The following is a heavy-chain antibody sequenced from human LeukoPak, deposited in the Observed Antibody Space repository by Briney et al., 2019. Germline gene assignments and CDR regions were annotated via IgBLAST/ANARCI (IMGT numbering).Heavy chain of an antibody. CDR1: GGSISSYY. V-gene: IGHV4-59*08. CDR3: ARLNYYYGSGSYLSWFDP. Sequence: SETLSLTCPVSGGSISSYYWSWIRPPPGKGLEWIGYIYYSGSTNYNPSLKSRVTISVDTSKNQFSLKLSSVTAADTAVYYCARLNYYYGSGSYLSWFDPWGQGTLVTVSS. D-gene: IGHD3-10*01. J-gene: IGHJ5*02. CDR2: IYYSGST.